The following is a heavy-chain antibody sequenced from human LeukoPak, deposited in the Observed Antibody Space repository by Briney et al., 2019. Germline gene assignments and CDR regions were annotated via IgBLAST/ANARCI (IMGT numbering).Heavy chain of an antibody. V-gene: IGHV1-18*01. CDR3: ARDPQQQLPYY. J-gene: IGHJ4*02. D-gene: IGHD6-13*01. Sequence: ASVKVSCKASGYTFTNYGISWVRQAPGQGLEWMGWISAYNGNTNYAQRLQGRITMTTDTSTSTDYMELRSLNSDDTAVYYCARDPQQQLPYYWGQGTLVTVSS. CDR2: ISAYNGNT. CDR1: GYTFTNYG.